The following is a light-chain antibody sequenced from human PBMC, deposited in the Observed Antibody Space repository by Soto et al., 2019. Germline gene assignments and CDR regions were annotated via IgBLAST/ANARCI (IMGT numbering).Light chain of an antibody. Sequence: DSEVTQAPSTLSASVGDRVTITCRASQSISSWLAWYQQKPGKAPKLLIYKASILESGVPSRFSGSGSGTEFTLTITSLQPEDFATYYCQQYDMFGPGTKVDI. CDR2: KAS. CDR3: QQYDM. J-gene: IGKJ1*01. CDR1: QSISSW. V-gene: IGKV1-5*03.